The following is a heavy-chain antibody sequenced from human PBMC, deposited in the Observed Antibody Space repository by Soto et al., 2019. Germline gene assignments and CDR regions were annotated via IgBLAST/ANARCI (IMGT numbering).Heavy chain of an antibody. CDR3: ARDYSAGASAFDI. D-gene: IGHD6-25*01. CDR2: INPSSGAT. Sequence: QVQLVQSGAEVKKPGASLKVSCKTSGYIFTAYYIEWVRQAPGQGLEWMGWINPSSGATNYAQNFQGRVTLTRDTSISKAYMELTGLTSDDTALYYCARDYSAGASAFDIWGQGTMVTVSS. CDR1: GYIFTAYY. J-gene: IGHJ3*02. V-gene: IGHV1-2*02.